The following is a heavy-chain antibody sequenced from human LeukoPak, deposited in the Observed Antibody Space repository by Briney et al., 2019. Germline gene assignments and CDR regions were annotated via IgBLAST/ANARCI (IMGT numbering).Heavy chain of an antibody. Sequence: GASVKVSCKASGYTFSSYGFGWVRQAPGQGLEWMGWISGYSGNTNYAQKLQGRVTMTTETSTSTAYMELRSLRSDDTAVYYCARGYTIAAGRSDAFDIWGQGTMVTVSS. J-gene: IGHJ3*02. CDR3: ARGYTIAAGRSDAFDI. CDR1: GYTFSSYG. D-gene: IGHD6-13*01. V-gene: IGHV1-18*01. CDR2: ISGYSGNT.